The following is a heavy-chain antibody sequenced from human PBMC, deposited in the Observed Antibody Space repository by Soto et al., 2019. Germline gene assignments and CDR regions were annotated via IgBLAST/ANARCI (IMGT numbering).Heavy chain of an antibody. D-gene: IGHD1-7*01. J-gene: IGHJ4*02. CDR2: INPKSGDT. CDR3: GRVPGHKNSRGDF. Sequence: QVRLMQSGPEVRRPGASVTVSCKASGYTFTHYFIHWVRRAPGQGLEWMGYINPKSGDTHYSQTFRGRVSMTRDAATDTANMGLSSLKSDDTAVYFCGRVPGHKNSRGDFWGQGTPITVSS. V-gene: IGHV1-2*02. CDR1: GYTFTHYF.